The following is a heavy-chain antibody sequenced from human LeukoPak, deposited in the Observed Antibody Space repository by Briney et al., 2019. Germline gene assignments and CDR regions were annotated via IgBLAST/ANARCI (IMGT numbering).Heavy chain of an antibody. Sequence: PSETLSLTCAVYGGSFSGYYWSWIRQPPGKGLEWIGEINHSGSTNYNPSLKSRVTISVDTSKNQFSLKLSSVTAADTAVYYCARDRGSGYTNFDYWGQGTLVTVSS. CDR1: GGSFSGYY. CDR3: ARDRGSGYTNFDY. D-gene: IGHD3-22*01. J-gene: IGHJ4*02. CDR2: INHSGST. V-gene: IGHV4-34*01.